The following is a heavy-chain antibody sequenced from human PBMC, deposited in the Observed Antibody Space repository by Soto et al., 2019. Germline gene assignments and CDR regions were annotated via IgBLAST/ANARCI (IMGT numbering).Heavy chain of an antibody. CDR2: ISAYNGNT. D-gene: IGHD3-9*01. CDR1: GYTFTSYG. Sequence: GASVKVSCKASGYTFTSYGISWVRQAPGQGLEWMGWISAYNGNTNYAQKLQGRVTMTTDTSTSTAYMELRSLRSDDTAVYYCAGDPISYYDILTGYYKRGFGYWGQGTLVTVSS. CDR3: AGDPISYYDILTGYYKRGFGY. V-gene: IGHV1-18*01. J-gene: IGHJ4*02.